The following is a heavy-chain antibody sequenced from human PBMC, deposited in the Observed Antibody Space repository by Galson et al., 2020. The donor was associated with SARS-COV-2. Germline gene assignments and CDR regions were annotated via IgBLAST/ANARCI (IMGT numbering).Heavy chain of an antibody. J-gene: IGHJ5*02. CDR1: GFTPSNYY. CDR3: ARDLYFGRYLGTWFDP. Sequence: GGSLRLSCAASGFTPSNYYMAWIRQAPGKGLEWIAYISSSGDTLYYVDSVRGRFTISRDNARNSLYLQMNFLGAEDTAVYFCARDLYFGRYLGTWFDPWGQGTLVTVSS. D-gene: IGHD3-16*02. CDR2: ISSSGDTL. V-gene: IGHV3-11*01.